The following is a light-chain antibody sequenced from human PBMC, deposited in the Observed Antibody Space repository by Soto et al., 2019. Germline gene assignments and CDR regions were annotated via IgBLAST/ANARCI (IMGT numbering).Light chain of an antibody. V-gene: IGKV1-33*01. CDR2: DAS. CDR1: QDISNY. J-gene: IGKJ4*01. Sequence: IQMTQSPSSLSASVGDRVTITCQASQDISNYLNWYQQKPGKAPKLLIYDASNLETGVPSRFSGSGSGTDFTFTISSPQPEDIATYYCQQYDNLPLTFGGGTKV. CDR3: QQYDNLPLT.